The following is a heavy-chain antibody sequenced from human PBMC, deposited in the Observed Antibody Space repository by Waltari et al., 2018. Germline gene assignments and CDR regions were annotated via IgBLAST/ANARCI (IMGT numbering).Heavy chain of an antibody. Sequence: EVQLLESGGGLVQPGGSLRLSCAASGFTFSSYAMSWVRQAPGKGLEWVSAISGSGGSTYYADSVKGRFTISRDNSKNTLYLQMNSLRAEDTAVYYCANLWSGVYYYYGMDVWGQGTTVTVSS. CDR1: GFTFSSYA. D-gene: IGHD3-3*01. CDR2: ISGSGGST. J-gene: IGHJ6*02. V-gene: IGHV3-23*01. CDR3: ANLWSGVYYYYGMDV.